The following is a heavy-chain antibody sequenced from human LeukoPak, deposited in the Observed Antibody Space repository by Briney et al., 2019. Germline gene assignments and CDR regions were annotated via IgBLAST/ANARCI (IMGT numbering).Heavy chain of an antibody. V-gene: IGHV4-38-2*01. D-gene: IGHD3-3*01. Sequence: SETLSLTCAVSGYSISSGYYWGWIRQPPGKGLEWIGSIYHSGSTYYNPSLKSRVTISVDTSKNQFSLKLSSVTAADTAVYYCARHVTIFGAVPDYFDYWGQGTLVTVSS. CDR1: GYSISSGYY. J-gene: IGHJ4*02. CDR2: IYHSGST. CDR3: ARHVTIFGAVPDYFDY.